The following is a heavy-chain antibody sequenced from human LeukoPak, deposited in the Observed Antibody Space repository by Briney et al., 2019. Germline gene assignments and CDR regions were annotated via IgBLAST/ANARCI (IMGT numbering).Heavy chain of an antibody. CDR3: ARGGYYGSGNDFRFDP. J-gene: IGHJ5*02. Sequence: SETLSLTCAVYGGSISSYYWSWIRQPPGKGLEWIGYIYYSGSTNYKPSLKSRVTISVDTSKNQFSLKLSSVTAADTAVYYCARGGYYGSGNDFRFDPWGQGTLVTVSS. D-gene: IGHD3-10*01. V-gene: IGHV4-59*01. CDR2: IYYSGST. CDR1: GGSISSYY.